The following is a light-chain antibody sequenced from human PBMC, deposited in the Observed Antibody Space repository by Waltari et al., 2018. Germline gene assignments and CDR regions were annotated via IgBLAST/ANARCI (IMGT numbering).Light chain of an antibody. CDR3: QQHDNSPLT. Sequence: DIQMTQSPSSLSASVGDRLTITCRVSQDIGNWLAWYQQKPGKAHKLLIYRASDLETGVPSRFSGSGSGTDFTLTISSLQPEDRATYFWQQHDNSPLTFGGGTKVEIK. CDR2: RAS. J-gene: IGKJ4*01. CDR1: QDIGNW. V-gene: IGKV1-33*01.